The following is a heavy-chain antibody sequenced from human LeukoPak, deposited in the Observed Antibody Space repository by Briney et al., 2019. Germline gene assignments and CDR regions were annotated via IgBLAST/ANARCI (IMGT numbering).Heavy chain of an antibody. Sequence: ALVKVSCKASGYTFTSYGISWVRQAPGQGLEWMGWISAYNGNTNYAQKLQGRVTMTTDTSTSTAYMELRSLRSDDTAVYYCARVVGGTPSYYFDYWGQGTLVTVSS. J-gene: IGHJ4*02. CDR3: ARVVGGTPSYYFDY. V-gene: IGHV1-18*04. CDR2: ISAYNGNT. D-gene: IGHD1-26*01. CDR1: GYTFTSYG.